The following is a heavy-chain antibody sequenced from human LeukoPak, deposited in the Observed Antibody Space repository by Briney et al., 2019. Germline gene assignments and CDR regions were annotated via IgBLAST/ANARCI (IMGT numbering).Heavy chain of an antibody. CDR1: GGSISSSSHS. V-gene: IGHV4-39*01. CDR3: AQSLGSGNWIGNWFDP. J-gene: IGHJ5*02. D-gene: IGHD1-1*01. CDR2: IYYTGRT. Sequence: PSETLSLTCTVSGGSISSSSHSWGWIRQPPGKGLEWTGTIYYTGRTYYNPTLESRLTISVDTSKNQFSLKLTSVTAADTAIYYCAQSLGSGNWIGNWFDPWGQGTLVTVSS.